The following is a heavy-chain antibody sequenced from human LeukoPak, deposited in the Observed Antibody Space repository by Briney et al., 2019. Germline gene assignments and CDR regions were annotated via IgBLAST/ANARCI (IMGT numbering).Heavy chain of an antibody. D-gene: IGHD3-10*01. CDR1: GFTFSSSN. CDR3: EREWFVESN. Sequence: GGSLRLSCAPSGFTFSSSNMHWVRQSPGRGLEWVALISYDGTKTYYGESVKGRFTVSRDNSKNMLFLQMNSLSAEDTAIYYCEREWFVESNWGQGARVTVSS. J-gene: IGHJ4*02. CDR2: ISYDGTKT. V-gene: IGHV3-30*04.